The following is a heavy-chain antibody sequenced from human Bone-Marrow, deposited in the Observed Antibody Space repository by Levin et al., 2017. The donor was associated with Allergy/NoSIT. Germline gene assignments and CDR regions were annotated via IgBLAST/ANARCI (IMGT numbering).Heavy chain of an antibody. D-gene: IGHD6-13*01. Sequence: SQTLSLTCIVSGDSISSFHWSWIRQPPGKGLEWIGSISYSGTTNSNPSLKSRVTISIDTSKNQFSLKLTSVTAADTAVYCCARATRSSLIYYFDYWGQGTLVTVSS. V-gene: IGHV4-59*01. J-gene: IGHJ4*02. CDR2: ISYSGTT. CDR3: ARATRSSLIYYFDY. CDR1: GDSISSFH.